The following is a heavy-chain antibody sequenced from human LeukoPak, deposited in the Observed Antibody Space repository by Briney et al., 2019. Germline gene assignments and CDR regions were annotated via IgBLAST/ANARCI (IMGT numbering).Heavy chain of an antibody. CDR1: GFTFSSYS. CDR3: ARGRDFWSGYYCGARGGDCDYFDY. Sequence: GGSLRLSCAASGFTFSSYSMNWVRQAPGKGLEWVSSISSSSSYIYYADSVKGRFTISRDNAKNSLYLQMNSLRAEDTAVYYCARGRDFWSGYYCGARGGDCDYFDYWGQGTLVTVSS. D-gene: IGHD3-3*01. V-gene: IGHV3-21*01. CDR2: ISSSSSYI. J-gene: IGHJ4*02.